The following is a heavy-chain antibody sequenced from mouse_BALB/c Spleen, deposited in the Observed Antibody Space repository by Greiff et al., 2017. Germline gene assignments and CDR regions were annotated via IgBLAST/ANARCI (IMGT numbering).Heavy chain of an antibody. Sequence: VQLQQSGAELARPGASVKLSCKASGYTFTSYWMQWVKQRPGQGLEWIGAIYPGDGDTRYTQKFKGKATLTADKSSSTAYMQLSSLASEDSAVYYCARLHGSSPYAMDYWGQGTTLTVSS. V-gene: IGHV1-87*01. D-gene: IGHD1-1*01. CDR1: GYTFTSYW. J-gene: IGHJ2*01. CDR3: ARLHGSSPYAMDY. CDR2: IYPGDGDT.